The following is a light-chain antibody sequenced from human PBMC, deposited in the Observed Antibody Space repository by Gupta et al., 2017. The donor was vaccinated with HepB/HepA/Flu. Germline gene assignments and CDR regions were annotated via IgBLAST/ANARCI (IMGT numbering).Light chain of an antibody. CDR2: RNN. CDR3: QSYDSSLGGPWV. J-gene: IGLJ3*02. CDR1: SSNNGIGRD. Sequence: QSALTQPPSVSGVPGQRVIISCTGSSSNNGIGRDVHWYQQFPGTAPKLLIYRNNNRPSGVPDRFSGSKSGTSASLAITGLQAEDEATYYCQSYDSSLGGPWVFGGGTKLTVL. V-gene: IGLV1-40*01.